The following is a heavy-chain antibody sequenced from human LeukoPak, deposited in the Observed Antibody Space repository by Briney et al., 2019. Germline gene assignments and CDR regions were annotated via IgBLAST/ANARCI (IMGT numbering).Heavy chain of an antibody. CDR2: IYYSGST. CDR1: GGSISSYY. V-gene: IGHV4-59*08. Sequence: SETLSLTCTVSGGSISSYYWSWIRQPPGKGLEWIGYIYYSGSTNYNPSLKSRVTISVDTSKNQYSLKLSSVTAADTAVYYCARQGTFDLYSSGQMDAFDIWGQGTMVTVSS. J-gene: IGHJ3*02. D-gene: IGHD3-22*01. CDR3: ARQGTFDLYSSGQMDAFDI.